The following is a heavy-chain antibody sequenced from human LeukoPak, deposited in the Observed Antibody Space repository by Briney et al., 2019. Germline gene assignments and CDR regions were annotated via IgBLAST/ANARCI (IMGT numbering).Heavy chain of an antibody. J-gene: IGHJ6*02. Sequence: SVKVSCKASGGTFSSYAISWVRQAPGQGLEWMGRIIPILGIANYAQKFQGRVTITADKSTSTAYMEPSSLRSEDTAVYYCARDYYGSGSYYNDYYYGMDVWGQGTTVTVSS. CDR1: GGTFSSYA. CDR3: ARDYYGSGSYYNDYYYGMDV. D-gene: IGHD3-10*01. CDR2: IIPILGIA. V-gene: IGHV1-69*04.